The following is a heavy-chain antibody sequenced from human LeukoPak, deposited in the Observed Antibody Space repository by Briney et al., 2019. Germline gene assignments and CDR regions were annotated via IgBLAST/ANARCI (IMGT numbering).Heavy chain of an antibody. Sequence: ASVKVSCKASGYRFIGYYMHWLRQAPGQGLEWMGWINPNSGGTNYAQKFQGRVTMTRVTSISTAYMELSRLRSDDTAVYYCARNTIWTGYYAFDFWGQGTLVTVSS. J-gene: IGHJ3*01. CDR1: GYRFIGYY. CDR2: INPNSGGT. CDR3: ARNTIWTGYYAFDF. D-gene: IGHD3/OR15-3a*01. V-gene: IGHV1-2*02.